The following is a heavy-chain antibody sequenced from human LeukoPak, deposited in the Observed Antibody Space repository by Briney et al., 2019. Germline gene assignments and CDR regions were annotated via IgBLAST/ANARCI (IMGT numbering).Heavy chain of an antibody. Sequence: ASVKVSCKASGYTFTGYYMHWVRQAPGQGLEWMGWINPNSGGTNYAQKFQGRVTMTRDTSISTAYMELSRLRSDDTAVYYCAREATTVTAYYFVLWGGRTLLPVSS. J-gene: IGHJ4*02. V-gene: IGHV1-2*02. CDR1: GYTFTGYY. CDR3: AREATTVTAYYFVL. CDR2: INPNSGGT. D-gene: IGHD4-17*01.